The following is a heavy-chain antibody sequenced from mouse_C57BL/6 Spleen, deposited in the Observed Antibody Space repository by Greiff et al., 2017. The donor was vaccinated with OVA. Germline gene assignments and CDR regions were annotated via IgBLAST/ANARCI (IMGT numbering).Heavy chain of an antibody. Sequence: EVKLVESEGGLVQPGSSMKLSCTASGFTFSDYYMAWVRQVPEKGLEWVANINYDGSSTYYLDSLKSRFIISRDNAKNILYLQMSSLKSEDTATYYCARDEGYYDYAWFAYWGQGTLVTVSA. CDR2: INYDGSST. CDR1: GFTFSDYY. V-gene: IGHV5-16*01. CDR3: ARDEGYYDYAWFAY. J-gene: IGHJ3*01. D-gene: IGHD2-4*01.